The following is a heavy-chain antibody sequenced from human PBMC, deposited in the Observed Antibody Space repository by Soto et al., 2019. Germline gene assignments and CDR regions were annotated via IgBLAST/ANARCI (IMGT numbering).Heavy chain of an antibody. Sequence: EGSLRLSCAASGFTFSSYGMHWVRQAPGKGLEWVAVIWYDGSNKYYADSVKGRFTISRDNSKNTLYLQMNSLRAEDTAVYYCASEYCSGGSCYYYGMDVWGQGTTVTVSS. CDR2: IWYDGSNK. CDR3: ASEYCSGGSCYYYGMDV. J-gene: IGHJ6*02. V-gene: IGHV3-33*01. D-gene: IGHD2-15*01. CDR1: GFTFSSYG.